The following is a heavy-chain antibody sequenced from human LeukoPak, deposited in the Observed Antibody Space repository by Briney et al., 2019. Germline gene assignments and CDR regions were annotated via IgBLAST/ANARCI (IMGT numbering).Heavy chain of an antibody. D-gene: IGHD3-22*01. J-gene: IGHJ3*02. V-gene: IGHV1-18*01. CDR1: GYTFTSYG. CDR2: FSAYNGNT. Sequence: ASVEVSCKASGYTFTSYGISWVRQAPGQGLEWMGWFSAYNGNTNYAQKLQGRVTMTTDTSTSTAYMELRSLRSDDTAVYYCAREVLSYGSSGYYPDAFDIWGQGTMVTVSS. CDR3: AREVLSYGSSGYYPDAFDI.